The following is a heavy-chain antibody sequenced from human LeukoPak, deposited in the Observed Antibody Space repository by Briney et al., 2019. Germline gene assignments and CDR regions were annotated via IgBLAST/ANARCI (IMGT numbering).Heavy chain of an antibody. CDR1: GFTFSDYW. V-gene: IGHV3-7*01. J-gene: IGHJ4*02. CDR3: VVVTPSLDY. D-gene: IGHD2-15*01. Sequence: TGGSLRLSCAASGFTFSDYWMTWVRQASEKGLEWVAHIKQDGSERKYVDSVMGRFTISRDNAKKSLYLELNSLRAEDTAVYYCVVVTPSLDYWGQGTLVTVSS. CDR2: IKQDGSER.